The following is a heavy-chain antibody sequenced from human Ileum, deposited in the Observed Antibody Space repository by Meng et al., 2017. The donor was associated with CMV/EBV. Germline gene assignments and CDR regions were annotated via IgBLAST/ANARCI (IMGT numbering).Heavy chain of an antibody. Sequence: LSCEVSGLTFRDQFVSWIRQAPGTGLEWLSYSSGSGTSIYHADSVKGRFTISRDNAKNSLYLQMNSLRAEDTAVYYCALVSSSTIDYRGQGTLVTVSS. CDR2: SSGSGTSI. D-gene: IGHD5/OR15-5a*01. J-gene: IGHJ4*02. CDR1: GLTFRDQF. V-gene: IGHV3-11*01. CDR3: ALVSSSTIDY.